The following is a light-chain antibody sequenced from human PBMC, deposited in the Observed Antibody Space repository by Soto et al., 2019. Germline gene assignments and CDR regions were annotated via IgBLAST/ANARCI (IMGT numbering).Light chain of an antibody. V-gene: IGKV1-33*01. Sequence: DIQMTQSPSSLSASVGDRVIITCQASQDINNYLNWYQQKPGKAPKLLIYDASNLERGVPSRFSGTGSGTDFTFTISSLQPEDIATYYCQQYDNLLFTFGPGTKVDIK. J-gene: IGKJ3*01. CDR1: QDINNY. CDR2: DAS. CDR3: QQYDNLLFT.